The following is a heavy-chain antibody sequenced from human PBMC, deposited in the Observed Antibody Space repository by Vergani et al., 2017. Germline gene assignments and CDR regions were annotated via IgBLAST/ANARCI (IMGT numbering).Heavy chain of an antibody. CDR3: ARHSTVEWLVKLGWIDP. CDR1: GASIRSSNYY. V-gene: IGHV4-39*01. CDR2: IYYSGST. D-gene: IGHD6-19*01. Sequence: QLQLQESGPGLVKPSATLSLTCSVSGASIRSSNYYWGWIRQPPGKGLEWIASIYYSGSTYYNPSLKSRVTLSVDTSKNQLPLKLSSVTAADTAVYFCARHSTVEWLVKLGWIDPWGQGILVTVSS. J-gene: IGHJ5*02.